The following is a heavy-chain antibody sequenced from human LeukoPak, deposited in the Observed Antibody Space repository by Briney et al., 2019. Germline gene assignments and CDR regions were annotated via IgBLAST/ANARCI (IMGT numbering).Heavy chain of an antibody. CDR2: INHSGST. D-gene: IGHD3-3*01. Sequence: SETLSLTCAVYGGSFSGYYWSWIRQPPGKGLEWIGEINHSGSTNCNPSLKSRVTISVDTSKNQFSLKLSSVTAADTVVYYCARRNALRFLEWDDYWGQGTLVTVSS. J-gene: IGHJ4*02. CDR1: GGSFSGYY. V-gene: IGHV4-34*01. CDR3: ARRNALRFLEWDDY.